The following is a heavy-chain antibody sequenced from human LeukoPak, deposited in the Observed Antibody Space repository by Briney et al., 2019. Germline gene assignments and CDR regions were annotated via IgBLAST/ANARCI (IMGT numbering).Heavy chain of an antibody. CDR1: GFTFSSYW. CDR3: ARDPYSSTWSYGMDV. CDR2: IKQDGSEK. J-gene: IGHJ6*02. Sequence: GGSLRLSCAASGFTFSSYWMSWVRQAPGKGLEWVANIKQDGSEKVYVDSVKGRFAISRDNAKNSLFLQMDALRAEDTAVYYCARDPYSSTWSYGMDVWGQGTAVTVSS. V-gene: IGHV3-7*05. D-gene: IGHD6-6*01.